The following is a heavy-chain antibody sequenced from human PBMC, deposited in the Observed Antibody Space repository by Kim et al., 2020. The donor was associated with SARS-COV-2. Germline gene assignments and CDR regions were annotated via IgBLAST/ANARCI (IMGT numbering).Heavy chain of an antibody. CDR1: GFTFSSYA. V-gene: IGHV3-23*01. CDR2: ISASGGDK. J-gene: IGHJ4*02. D-gene: IGHD2-21*02. Sequence: GGSLRLSCAASGFTFSSYALSWVRQAPGKGLEWVSRISASGGDKYYADSVQGRFTISRDNSKNALHLEMNSLRAEDTAIYYCAKVNTFTAPFYDYWGQG. CDR3: AKVNTFTAPFYDY.